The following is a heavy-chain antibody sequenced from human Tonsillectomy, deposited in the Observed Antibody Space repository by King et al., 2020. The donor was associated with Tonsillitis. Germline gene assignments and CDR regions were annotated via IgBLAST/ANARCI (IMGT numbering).Heavy chain of an antibody. D-gene: IGHD3-16*01. V-gene: IGHV1-69*01. CDR2: IIPMFDTT. CDR1: GDTFSNYA. CDR3: ARVGEGGPSSYYGMDV. Sequence: VQLVQSGAEVKKPGSSVKVSCKASGDTFSNYAISWVRQAPGQGLEWMGVIIPMFDTTNYAQKLQGRVPITADESRRTASLELSSLRSADTGVYYCARVGEGGPSSYYGMDVWGQGTTVTVSS. J-gene: IGHJ6*02.